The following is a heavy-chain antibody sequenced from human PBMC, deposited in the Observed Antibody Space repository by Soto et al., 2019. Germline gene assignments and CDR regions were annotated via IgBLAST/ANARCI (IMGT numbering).Heavy chain of an antibody. CDR1: GGSISSSSYY. Sequence: QLQLQESGPGLVKPSETLSLTCTVSGGSISSSSYYWGWIRQPPGKGLEWIGSIYYSGSTYYNPSLTSRVTISVDTSKNQFSLKLSSVTAADTAVYYCARALAMVYATGVDYWGQGTLVTVSS. J-gene: IGHJ4*02. CDR3: ARALAMVYATGVDY. D-gene: IGHD2-8*01. CDR2: IYYSGST. V-gene: IGHV4-39*01.